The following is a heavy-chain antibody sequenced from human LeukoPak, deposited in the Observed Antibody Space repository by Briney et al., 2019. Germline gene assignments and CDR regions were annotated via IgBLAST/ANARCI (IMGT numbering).Heavy chain of an antibody. D-gene: IGHD3-3*02. CDR3: ARSNHFWSGFLDT. Sequence: PSETLSLTCTVVGGSISSRDENWDWIREPPGKGLEGIGNFDYNGNIYYSPSLKSRALVSVDTSKNQVSLRLTSVTAADTAVYFCARSNHFWSGFLDTWGQGTLVTVSS. CDR1: GGSISSRDEN. V-gene: IGHV4-39*07. J-gene: IGHJ4*02. CDR2: FDYNGNI.